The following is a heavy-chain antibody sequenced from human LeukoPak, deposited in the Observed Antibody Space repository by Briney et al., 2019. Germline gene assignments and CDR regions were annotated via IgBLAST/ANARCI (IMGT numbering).Heavy chain of an antibody. J-gene: IGHJ4*02. D-gene: IGHD2-15*01. CDR3: ARHAPVVVGTVFDY. Sequence: PSETLSLTCTVSGGSINNYYWSWIRQPPGKGLEWIGYIYYSGSTDYNPSLKSRVTISVDTSKNQFSLKLSSVTAADTAAYHCARHAPVVVGTVFDYWGQGTLVTVSS. CDR2: IYYSGST. V-gene: IGHV4-59*08. CDR1: GGSINNYY.